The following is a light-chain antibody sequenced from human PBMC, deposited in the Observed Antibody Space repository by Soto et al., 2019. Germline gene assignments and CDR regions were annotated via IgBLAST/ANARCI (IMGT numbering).Light chain of an antibody. Sequence: DIQMTQSPSTLSASVGDRVTITCRASQSISTRLAWYQQKPGKAPKLLIYDASSLESGVPSRVSGSGSGTDLTLTISSLQPEDFETDDCQQGYSTPLTFGGGTKVDIK. J-gene: IGKJ4*01. CDR2: DAS. CDR1: QSISTR. CDR3: QQGYSTPLT. V-gene: IGKV1-5*01.